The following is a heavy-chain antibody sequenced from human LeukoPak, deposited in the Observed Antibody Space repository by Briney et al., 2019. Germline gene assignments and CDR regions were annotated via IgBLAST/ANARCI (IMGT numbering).Heavy chain of an antibody. Sequence: GRSLRLSCAASGFTFSSYGMHWVRQAPGKGLEWVAVISYDGSNKYYADSVKGRFTISRDNSKNTLYLQMNSLRAEDTAAYYCAKDFSQYYYGSGSYDYWGQGTLVTVSS. J-gene: IGHJ4*02. CDR2: ISYDGSNK. D-gene: IGHD3-10*01. CDR3: AKDFSQYYYGSGSYDY. CDR1: GFTFSSYG. V-gene: IGHV3-30*18.